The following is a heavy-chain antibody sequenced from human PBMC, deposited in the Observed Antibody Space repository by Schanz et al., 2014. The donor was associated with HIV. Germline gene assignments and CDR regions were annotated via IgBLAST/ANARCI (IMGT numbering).Heavy chain of an antibody. D-gene: IGHD2-15*01. CDR2: ISYDGRNK. CDR1: GFPLRDYG. J-gene: IGHJ6*02. Sequence: QVQVVESGGGVVQPGRSLTLSCATTGFPLRDYGIHWVRQAPGKGLEWLAVISYDGRNKKFANSGKGRFTISRDNSKNTVYLQAKSLRPEDTAVYYCARTHYSVVSSRAMDVWGQGTTVTVSS. V-gene: IGHV3-30*03. CDR3: ARTHYSVVSSRAMDV.